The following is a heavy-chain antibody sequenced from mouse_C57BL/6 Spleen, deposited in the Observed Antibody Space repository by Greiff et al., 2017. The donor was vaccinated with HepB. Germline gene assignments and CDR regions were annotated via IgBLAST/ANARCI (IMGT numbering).Heavy chain of an antibody. V-gene: IGHV1-50*01. CDR3: AREKLERGFAY. CDR1: GYTFTSYW. J-gene: IGHJ3*01. CDR2: IDPSDSYT. Sequence: QVQLQQPGAELVKPGASVKLSCKASGYTFTSYWMQWVKQRPGQGLEWIGEIDPSDSYTNYNQKFKGKATLTVDTSSSTAYMQLSSLTSEDSAVYYCAREKLERGFAYWGQGTLVTVSA.